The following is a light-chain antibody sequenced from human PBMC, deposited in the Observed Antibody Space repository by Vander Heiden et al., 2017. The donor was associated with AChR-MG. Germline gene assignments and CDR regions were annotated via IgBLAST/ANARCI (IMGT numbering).Light chain of an antibody. CDR3: QQSYTATWK. V-gene: IGKV1-39*01. Sequence: DIQMTQSPSSLSASVGDRVTITCRASQSITSYLNWYQQKAGKAPKLLIYGASSLQSGVPSRFSGSGYGTEFTLTISSLQPEDFATYYCQQSYTATWKFGQGTKVEIK. J-gene: IGKJ1*01. CDR2: GAS. CDR1: QSITSY.